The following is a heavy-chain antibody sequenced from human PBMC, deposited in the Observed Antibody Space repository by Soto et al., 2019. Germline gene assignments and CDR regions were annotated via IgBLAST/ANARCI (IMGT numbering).Heavy chain of an antibody. J-gene: IGHJ6*02. V-gene: IGHV1-69*13. CDR1: GGTFSSXA. CDR3: ARDTAPRYLNWNPDPHYYYYGMDV. D-gene: IGHD1-20*01. Sequence: GASVKVSCKACGGTFSSXAISWVRQAPGQGLEWMGGIIPIFGTANYAQKFQGRVTITADESTSTAYMELSSLRSEDTAVYYCARDTAPRYLNWNPDPHYYYYGMDVWGQGTTVTVSS. CDR2: IIPIFGTA.